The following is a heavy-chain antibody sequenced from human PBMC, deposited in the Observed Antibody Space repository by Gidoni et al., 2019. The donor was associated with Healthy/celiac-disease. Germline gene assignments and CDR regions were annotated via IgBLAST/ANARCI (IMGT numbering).Heavy chain of an antibody. V-gene: IGHV4-31*03. CDR1: GGSISSGGYY. CDR3: ARDRAGLTTRWFDP. CDR2: IYYSGST. Sequence: QVQLQESGPGLVKPSQTLSLTCTVSGGSISSGGYYWSWIRQHPGKGLEWIGYIYYSGSTYSNPSLNRRVTISVDTSKNQFSLKLSSVTAADTAVYYCARDRAGLTTRWFDPWGQGTLVTVSS. D-gene: IGHD1-1*01. J-gene: IGHJ5*02.